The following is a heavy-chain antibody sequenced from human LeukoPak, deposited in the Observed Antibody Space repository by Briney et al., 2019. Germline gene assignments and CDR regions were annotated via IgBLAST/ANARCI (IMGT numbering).Heavy chain of an antibody. CDR2: MNPNSGNT. J-gene: IGHJ5*02. CDR1: GYTFTSYD. Sequence: ASVKVSCTASGYTFTSYDINWVRQATGQGLEWMGWMNPNSGNTGYAQKFQGRVTMTRNTSISTAYMELSSLRSEDTAVYYCARAAWEYSSSFDPWGQGTLVTVSS. CDR3: ARAAWEYSSSFDP. D-gene: IGHD6-6*01. V-gene: IGHV1-8*01.